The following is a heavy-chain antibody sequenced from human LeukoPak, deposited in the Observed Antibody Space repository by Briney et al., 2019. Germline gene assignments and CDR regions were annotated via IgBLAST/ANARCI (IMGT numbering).Heavy chain of an antibody. J-gene: IGHJ3*02. CDR3: ARHGSGTVGAFDI. CDR2: IYYSGST. CDR1: GGSISSYY. D-gene: IGHD1-26*01. Sequence: SETLSLTCTVSGGSISSYYWSWIRQPPGKGLEWIGYIYYSGSTNYNPSLKSRVTISVDTSKNQFSLKLSSVTAADTAVYFCARHGSGTVGAFDIWGQGTMVTVSS. V-gene: IGHV4-59*08.